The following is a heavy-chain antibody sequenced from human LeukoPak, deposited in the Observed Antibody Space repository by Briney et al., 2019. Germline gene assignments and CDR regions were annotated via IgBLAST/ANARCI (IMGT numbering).Heavy chain of an antibody. J-gene: IGHJ5*02. CDR2: IHTSWIT. Sequence: ASETLSLTCTVSGGSMSSYYWSFIRQPAGKGLEWIGRIHTSWITYYNPSLKSRVTMSVDTSRNQFSLRLTSVTAADTAVYYCARGDYYDGGGRNWFDPWGQGTLVTVSS. CDR3: ARGDYYDGGGRNWFDP. CDR1: GGSMSSYY. V-gene: IGHV4-4*07. D-gene: IGHD3-16*01.